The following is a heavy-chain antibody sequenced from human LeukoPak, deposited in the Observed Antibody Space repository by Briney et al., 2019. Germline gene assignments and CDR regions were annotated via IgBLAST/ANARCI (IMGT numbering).Heavy chain of an antibody. CDR2: IKSKADGSTT. CDR1: GFTLSNAW. V-gene: IGHV3-15*01. D-gene: IGHD3-3*01. J-gene: IGHJ4*02. Sequence: PGGSLRLSRAASGFTLSNAWMSWVRQAPGKGLEWVGRIKSKADGSTTEYSAPVKGRFTISRDDSKNTLYLQMNSLKTEDTAVYYCTTEGTNHDFWSGSAYFDYWGQGTLVTVSS. CDR3: TTEGTNHDFWSGSAYFDY.